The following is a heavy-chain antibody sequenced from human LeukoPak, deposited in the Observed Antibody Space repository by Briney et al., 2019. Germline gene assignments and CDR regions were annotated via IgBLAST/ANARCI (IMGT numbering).Heavy chain of an antibody. CDR1: GGSFSGYY. CDR3: ARDGTRYYDYVWGSYRPFDY. V-gene: IGHV4-34*01. Sequence: PSETLSLTCAVYGGSFSGYYWSWIRQPPGKGLEWIGEINHSGSTNYNPSLKSRVTISVDTSKNQFSLKLSSVTAADTAVYYCARDGTRYYDYVWGSYRPFDYWGQGTLVTVSS. D-gene: IGHD3-16*02. J-gene: IGHJ4*02. CDR2: INHSGST.